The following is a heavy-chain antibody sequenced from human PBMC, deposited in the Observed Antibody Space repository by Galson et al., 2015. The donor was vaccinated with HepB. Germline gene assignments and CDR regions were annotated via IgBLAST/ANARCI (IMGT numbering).Heavy chain of an antibody. CDR1: GFRFSLYG. J-gene: IGHJ4*02. V-gene: IGHV3-30*18. CDR3: AKGSSGWYAHFDS. D-gene: IGHD6-19*01. CDR2: ISYDGSNN. Sequence: SLRLSCAASGFRFSLYGIHWVRQAPGKGLEWVAMISYDGSNNNYADSVKGRFTISRDNSKKTLYLQMNSLRAEDTAIYYCAKGSSGWYAHFDSWGQGASVTVSS.